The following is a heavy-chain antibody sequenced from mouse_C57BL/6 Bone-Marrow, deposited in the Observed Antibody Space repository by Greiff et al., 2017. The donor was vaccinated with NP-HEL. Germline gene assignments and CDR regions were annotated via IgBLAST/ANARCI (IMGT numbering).Heavy chain of an antibody. CDR2: ISDGGSYT. CDR1: GFTFSSYA. Sequence: EVKLVESGGGLVKPGGSLKLSCAASGFTFSSYAMSWVRQTPEKRLEWVATISDGGSYTYYPDNVKGRFTISRDKAKNNLYLQMSHLKSEDTAMYYCARDSYGSPFAYWGQGTLVTVSA. CDR3: ARDSYGSPFAY. J-gene: IGHJ3*01. V-gene: IGHV5-4*01. D-gene: IGHD1-1*01.